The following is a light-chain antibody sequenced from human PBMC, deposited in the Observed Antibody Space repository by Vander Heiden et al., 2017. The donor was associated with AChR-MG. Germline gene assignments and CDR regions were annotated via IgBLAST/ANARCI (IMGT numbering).Light chain of an antibody. Sequence: EIVLTQSPGTLSLSPGERATLSCRASQSVSSSYLAWDQQKPSQAPRLVIYGASSRATGIPDRFSGSGSGTDFTLTISRLEPEDFAVYYCQQYCTRFGQGTKLEIK. CDR3: QQYCTR. V-gene: IGKV3-20*01. J-gene: IGKJ2*03. CDR1: QSVSSSY. CDR2: GAS.